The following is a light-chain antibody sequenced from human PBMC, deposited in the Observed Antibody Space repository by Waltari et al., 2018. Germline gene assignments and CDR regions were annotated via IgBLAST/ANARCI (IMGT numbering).Light chain of an antibody. J-gene: IGKJ1*01. CDR3: QQCDSFPWT. CDR2: KAS. Sequence: DIQMTQAPSTLSASVGDRVTITCRANQSISRWLAWYQQKPGKVPNLLIYKASILESGVPSRFSGSGSGSKFTLTISSLQPDDFATYYCQQCDSFPWTFGQGTKVEMK. CDR1: QSISRW. V-gene: IGKV1-5*03.